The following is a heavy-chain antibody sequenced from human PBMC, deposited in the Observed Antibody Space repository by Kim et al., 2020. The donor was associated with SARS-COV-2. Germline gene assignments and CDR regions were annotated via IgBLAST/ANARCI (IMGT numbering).Heavy chain of an antibody. CDR2: ISYDGSNK. CDR3: ARVHKEVEMAIPFDY. J-gene: IGHJ4*02. CDR1: GFTFSSYA. V-gene: IGHV3-30*04. D-gene: IGHD2-2*02. Sequence: GGSLRLSCAASGFTFSSYAMHWVRQAPGKGLEWVAVISYDGSNKYYADSVKGRFTISRDNSKNTLYLQMNSLRAEDTAVYYCARVHKEVEMAIPFDYWGQGTLVTVSS.